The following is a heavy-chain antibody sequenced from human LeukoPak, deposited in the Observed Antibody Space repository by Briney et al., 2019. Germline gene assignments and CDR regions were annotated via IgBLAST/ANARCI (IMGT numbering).Heavy chain of an antibody. V-gene: IGHV5-51*01. J-gene: IGHJ4*02. CDR3: TRRRDYLDSGPFYYDY. CDR1: GYTLTNYW. D-gene: IGHD5-12*01. Sequence: GESLKISCQASGYTLTNYWIGWVRQKPGEGLEWIGIIYPGDYDTRDNPSFQGQVTISADRSISTAYLQWSSLRASDTAMYYCTRRRDYLDSGPFYYDYWGQGTLVTVSS. CDR2: IYPGDYDT.